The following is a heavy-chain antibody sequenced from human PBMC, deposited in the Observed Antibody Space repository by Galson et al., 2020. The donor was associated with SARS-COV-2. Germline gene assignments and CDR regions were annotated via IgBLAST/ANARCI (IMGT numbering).Heavy chain of an antibody. J-gene: IGHJ6*02. CDR1: GFTFSSYG. V-gene: IGHV3-30*03. D-gene: IGHD3-9*01. Sequence: GESLKISCAASGFTFSSYGMHWVRQAPGKGLEWVAVITYDGSNKYYADSVKGRYTISRDNSKNTLYLQMNSLRAEDTAVYYCARDPKYYDILTGYFPIGIYYYYGMDVWGQGTTVTVSS. CDR2: ITYDGSNK. CDR3: ARDPKYYDILTGYFPIGIYYYYGMDV.